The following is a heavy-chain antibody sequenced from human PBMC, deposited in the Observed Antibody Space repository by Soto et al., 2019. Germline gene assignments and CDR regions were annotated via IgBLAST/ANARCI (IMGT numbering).Heavy chain of an antibody. J-gene: IGHJ5*02. Sequence: GGSLRLSCAASGFTFSSYAMSWVRQAPGKGLEWVSATGGSGGSTYYADSVKGRFTISRDNSKNTLYLQMSSLRAEETAVYYCAKTISICSGGSCYGPRFHLWGQGTLVTVSS. V-gene: IGHV3-23*01. CDR3: AKTISICSGGSCYGPRFHL. CDR1: GFTFSSYA. CDR2: TGGSGGST. D-gene: IGHD2-15*01.